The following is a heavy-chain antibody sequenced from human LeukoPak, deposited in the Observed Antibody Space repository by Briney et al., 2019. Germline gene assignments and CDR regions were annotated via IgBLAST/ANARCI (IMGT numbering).Heavy chain of an antibody. D-gene: IGHD2-15*01. Sequence: SVKVSCKASGYTFTGYYMHWVRQAPGQGLEWVGGIIPIFGTANYAQKFQGRVTITADKSTSTAYMELSSLRSEDTAVYYCARVAATQYRWFDPWGQGTLVTVSS. V-gene: IGHV1-69*06. CDR3: ARVAATQYRWFDP. CDR2: IIPIFGTA. CDR1: GYTFTGYY. J-gene: IGHJ5*02.